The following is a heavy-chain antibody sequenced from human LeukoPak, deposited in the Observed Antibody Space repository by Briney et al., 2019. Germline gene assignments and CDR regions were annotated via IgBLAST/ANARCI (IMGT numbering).Heavy chain of an antibody. CDR3: ARGRVRGSGSYSDY. J-gene: IGHJ4*02. CDR2: INHSGST. D-gene: IGHD3-10*01. CDR1: GGSFSGYY. Sequence: SETLSLTCAVYGGSFSGYYWSWIRQPPGKGLEWIGEINHSGSTNYNPSLKSRATISVDTSKNQFSLKLSSVTAADTAVYYCARGRVRGSGSYSDYWGQGTLVTVSS. V-gene: IGHV4-34*01.